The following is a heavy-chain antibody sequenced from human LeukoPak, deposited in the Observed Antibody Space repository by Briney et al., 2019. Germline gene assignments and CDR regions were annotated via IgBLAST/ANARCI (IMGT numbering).Heavy chain of an antibody. J-gene: IGHJ4*02. CDR3: ARHPRGRVFDY. CDR2: IYYSGST. Sequence: SETLSLTCTVSGGSISSSSYYWGWIRQPPGKGLEWIGSIYYSGSTYYNPSLKSRVTISVDTSKNQFSLKLSSVTAADTAVYYCARHPRGRVFDYWGQGTLVTVSS. CDR1: GGSISSSSYY. V-gene: IGHV4-39*01. D-gene: IGHD3-10*01.